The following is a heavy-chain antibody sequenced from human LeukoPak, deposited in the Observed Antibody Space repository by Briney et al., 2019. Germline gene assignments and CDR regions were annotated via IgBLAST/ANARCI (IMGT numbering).Heavy chain of an antibody. V-gene: IGHV4-39*07. D-gene: IGHD6-19*01. CDR1: GGSISSSSYY. CDR2: LYYSGNT. CDR3: ARGQARLAWFDP. Sequence: PSETLSLTCTVSGGSISSSSYYWGWIRQPPGKGLEWIGSLYYSGNTYYSPSLRSRLTISIDTSKNQFSLKLSSVTAADTAVYYCARGQARLAWFDPWGQGTLVTVSS. J-gene: IGHJ5*02.